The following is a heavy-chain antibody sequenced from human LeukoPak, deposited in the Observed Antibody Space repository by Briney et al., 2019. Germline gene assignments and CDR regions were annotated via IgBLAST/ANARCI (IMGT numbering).Heavy chain of an antibody. CDR3: ARGVGSGYTDY. D-gene: IGHD3-22*01. CDR2: ISYSGNT. V-gene: IGHV4-59*01. J-gene: IGHJ4*02. CDR1: GGSISNYY. Sequence: SQTLSLTCTVSGGSISNYYWTWIRQPPGKGLEWIGFISYSGNTNYNPSLKSRVTISLDTSKNQFSLKLISVTAADTAVYYCARGVGSGYTDYWGQGALVTVSS.